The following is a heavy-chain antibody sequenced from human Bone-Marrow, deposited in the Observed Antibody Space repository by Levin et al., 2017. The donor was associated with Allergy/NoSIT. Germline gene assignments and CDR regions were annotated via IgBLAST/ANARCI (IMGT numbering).Heavy chain of an antibody. CDR3: ARDLCCSSTSCYEVWFDP. D-gene: IGHD2-2*01. Sequence: ASVKVSCKASGYTFTGYYMHWVRQAPGQGLEWMGRINPNSGGTNYAQKFQGRVTMTRDTSISTAYMELSRLRSDDTAVYYCARDLCCSSTSCYEVWFDPWGQGTLVTVSS. V-gene: IGHV1-2*06. CDR2: INPNSGGT. J-gene: IGHJ5*02. CDR1: GYTFTGYY.